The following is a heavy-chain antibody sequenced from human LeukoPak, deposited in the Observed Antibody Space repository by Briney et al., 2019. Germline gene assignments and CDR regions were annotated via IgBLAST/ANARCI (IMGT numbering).Heavy chain of an antibody. J-gene: IGHJ6*04. CDR3: ARDQSQITIFGVVSLDV. V-gene: IGHV1-69*04. CDR2: IIPILGIA. Sequence: SVKVSCKASGGTLSSYTISWVRQAPGQGLEWMGRIIPILGIANYAQKFQGRVTITADKSTSTAYMELSSLRSEDTAVYYCARDQSQITIFGVVSLDVWGKGTTVTVSS. D-gene: IGHD3-3*01. CDR1: GGTLSSYT.